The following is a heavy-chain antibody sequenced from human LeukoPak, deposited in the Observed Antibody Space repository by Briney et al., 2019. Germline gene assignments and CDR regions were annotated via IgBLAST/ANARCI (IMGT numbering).Heavy chain of an antibody. CDR2: IYHSGST. CDR3: ARNGNYYDSSGYYSLGC. CDR1: GYSISSGYY. Sequence: PSETLSLTCSVSGYSISSGYYWGWIRQPPGKGLEWIGSIYHSGSTYYTPSLKSRVTMSVDTSKNQFSLRLSSVTAADTAVYYCARNGNYYDSSGYYSLGCWGQGTLATVSS. J-gene: IGHJ4*02. D-gene: IGHD3-22*01. V-gene: IGHV4-38-2*02.